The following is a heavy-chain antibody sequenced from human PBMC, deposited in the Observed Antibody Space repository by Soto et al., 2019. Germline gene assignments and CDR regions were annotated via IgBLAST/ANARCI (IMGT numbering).Heavy chain of an antibody. J-gene: IGHJ4*02. Sequence: EVQLLESGGGLVHPGGSLRLSCAASGFTFNNYAMTWVRQAPGKGLEWVSAISGGGDTTSYADSVKGRFTVYRDGSKETVYLQMGSLRAEDTALYYCAKGRGGSGSLTPRVDFWGQGTLVTVSS. CDR2: ISGGGDTT. V-gene: IGHV3-23*01. D-gene: IGHD3-10*01. CDR1: GFTFNNYA. CDR3: AKGRGGSGSLTPRVDF.